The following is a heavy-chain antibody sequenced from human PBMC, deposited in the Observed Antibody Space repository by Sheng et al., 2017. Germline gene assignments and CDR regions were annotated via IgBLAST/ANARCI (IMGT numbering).Heavy chain of an antibody. D-gene: IGHD1-26*01. CDR1: GFTFSIHA. CDR2: ITATGTT. CDR3: AKXWDPSP. Sequence: VQVVESGGGLVQPGGSLRLSCIASGFTFSIHAMIWVRQAPGKRLEWVSGITATGTTDYATSVKGRFTISRDNSKNTLYLQMNSLRADDTAIYYCAKXWDPSPWGLGTLVTGLL. J-gene: IGHJ5*02. V-gene: IGHV3-23*04.